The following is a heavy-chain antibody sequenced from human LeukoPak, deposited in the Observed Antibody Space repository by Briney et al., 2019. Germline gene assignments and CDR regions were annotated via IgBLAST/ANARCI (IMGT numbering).Heavy chain of an antibody. CDR3: ARGVIAVGGDFDY. Sequence: GASVKVSCKASGYTFTSYYMHWVRQAPGQGLEWMGWISAYNGNTNYGQNLQGRVTMTTDTSTNTAYMELRSLRSDDTAVYYCARGVIAVGGDFDYWGQGTLVTVSS. D-gene: IGHD6-19*01. CDR2: ISAYNGNT. CDR1: GYTFTSYY. V-gene: IGHV1-18*04. J-gene: IGHJ4*02.